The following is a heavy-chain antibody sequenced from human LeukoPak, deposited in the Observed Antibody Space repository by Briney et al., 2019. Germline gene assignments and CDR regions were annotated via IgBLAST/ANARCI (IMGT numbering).Heavy chain of an antibody. CDR3: ARAEVKLGEQTFDY. D-gene: IGHD3-16*01. CDR2: ISAYNGNT. J-gene: IGHJ4*02. CDR1: GGTFSSYA. V-gene: IGHV1-18*01. Sequence: ASVKVFCKASGGTFSSYAISWVRQAPGQGLEWMGWISAYNGNTNYAQKLQGRVTMTTDTSTSTAYMELRSLRSDDTAVYYCARAEVKLGEQTFDYWGQGTLVTVSS.